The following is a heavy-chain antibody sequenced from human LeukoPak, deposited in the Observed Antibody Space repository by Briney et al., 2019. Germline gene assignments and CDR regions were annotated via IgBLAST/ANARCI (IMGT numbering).Heavy chain of an antibody. CDR2: IYYSGST. Sequence: SETLSLTCTVSGGSISSYYWSWIRQPPGKGLEWIGYIYYSGSTNYNPSLKSRVTISVDTSKNQFSLKLSSVTAADTAVYHCARDLGVSWGQGTLVTVSS. D-gene: IGHD2-8*01. CDR3: ARDLGVS. V-gene: IGHV4-59*01. CDR1: GGSISSYY. J-gene: IGHJ4*02.